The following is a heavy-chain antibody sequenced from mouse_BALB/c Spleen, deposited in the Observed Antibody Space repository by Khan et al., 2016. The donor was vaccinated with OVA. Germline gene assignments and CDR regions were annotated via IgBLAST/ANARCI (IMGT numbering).Heavy chain of an antibody. V-gene: IGHV3-2*02. CDR3: ARSVTITTVVATDFDY. D-gene: IGHD1-1*01. Sequence: EVQLQESGPGLVKPSQSLSLTCTVTGYSITSDYAWNWIRQFPGNKLEWMGYISYSGRTSYNPSLKSRISITRDTSKNHFFLQLNYVTTEATATYYCARSVTITTVVATDFDYWGQGTTLTVSS. J-gene: IGHJ2*01. CDR2: ISYSGRT. CDR1: GYSITSDYA.